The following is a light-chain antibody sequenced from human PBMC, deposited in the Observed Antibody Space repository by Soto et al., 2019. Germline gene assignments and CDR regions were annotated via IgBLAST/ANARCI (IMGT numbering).Light chain of an antibody. CDR1: QSVSSSY. V-gene: IGKV3-20*01. J-gene: IGKJ2*01. Sequence: EIVLTQSPGTLSLSPGERATLSCRASQSVSSSYVAWYQQKPGQAPRLLIYGASGRATGIPDRFSGSGSGTDFSLTESRLEPEDFAVYYCQKHGEPDRAFGQGTKLEIK. CDR3: QKHGEPDRA. CDR2: GAS.